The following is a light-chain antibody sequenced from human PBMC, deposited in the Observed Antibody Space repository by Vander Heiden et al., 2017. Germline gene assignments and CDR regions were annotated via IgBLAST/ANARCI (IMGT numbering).Light chain of an antibody. J-gene: IGKJ1*01. Sequence: EIVMTQSPATLSVPPGGTVTLSCRASQSVSINLAWYQQKPGQAPRLLIYVASTRATGIPARFSGSGSGTEFTLTISSLQSDDSAVYYCQQYNNWPRTFGHGTKVEIK. V-gene: IGKV3-15*01. CDR3: QQYNNWPRT. CDR1: QSVSIN. CDR2: VAS.